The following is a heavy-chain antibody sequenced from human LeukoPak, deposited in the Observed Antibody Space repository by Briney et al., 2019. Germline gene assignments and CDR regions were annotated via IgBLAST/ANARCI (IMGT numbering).Heavy chain of an antibody. CDR3: ARPQCITIFGVVIYGAFDI. CDR2: INPKSGRT. J-gene: IGHJ3*02. CDR1: GYTFTGYY. D-gene: IGHD3-3*01. V-gene: IGHV1-2*02. Sequence: GASVKVSCKASGYTFTGYYMHWVRQAPGQGVEGMGWINPKSGRTNYAQKFQGRVTMTRDTSISTAYMQLSRLRSDDTAVYYCARPQCITIFGVVIYGAFDIWGKGTMVTVSS.